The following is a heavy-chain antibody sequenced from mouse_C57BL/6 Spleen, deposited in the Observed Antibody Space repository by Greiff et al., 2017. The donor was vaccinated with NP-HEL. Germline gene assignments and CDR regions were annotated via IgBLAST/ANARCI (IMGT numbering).Heavy chain of an antibody. CDR3: ARDGYYIDY. CDR1: GFTFSDYY. D-gene: IGHD2-2*01. Sequence: EVQVVESEGGLVQPGSSMKLSCTASGFTFSDYYMAWVRQVPEKGLEWVANINYDGSSTYYLDSLKSRFIISRDNAKNILYLQMSSLKSEDTATYYCARDGYYIDYWGHGTTLPVSS. J-gene: IGHJ2*01. CDR2: INYDGSST. V-gene: IGHV5-16*01.